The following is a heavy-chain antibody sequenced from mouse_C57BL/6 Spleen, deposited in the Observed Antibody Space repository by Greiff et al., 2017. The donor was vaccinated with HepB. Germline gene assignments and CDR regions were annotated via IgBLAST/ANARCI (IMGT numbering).Heavy chain of an antibody. J-gene: IGHJ1*03. Sequence: QVQLQQPGAELVKPGASVKLSCKASGYTFTSYWMHWVKQRPGQGLGWIGMIHPNSGSTNYNEKFKSKATLTVDKSSSTAYMQLSSLTSEDSAVYYCASWGYGSSSWYFDVWGTGTTVTVSS. V-gene: IGHV1-64*01. CDR1: GYTFTSYW. CDR3: ASWGYGSSSWYFDV. CDR2: IHPNSGST. D-gene: IGHD1-1*01.